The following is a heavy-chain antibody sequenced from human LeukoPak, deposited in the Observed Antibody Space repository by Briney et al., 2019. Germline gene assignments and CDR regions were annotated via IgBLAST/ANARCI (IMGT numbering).Heavy chain of an antibody. J-gene: IGHJ4*02. CDR1: GFTFSSYG. CDR3: HPIFGVVIDY. Sequence: GRSLRLSCAASGFTFSSYGMHWVRQAPGKGLEWVAFIRYDGSNKYYADSVKGRFTISRDNSKNTLYLQMNSLRAEDTAVYYAHPIFGVVIDYWGQGTLVTVSS. D-gene: IGHD3-3*01. CDR2: IRYDGSNK. V-gene: IGHV3-30*02.